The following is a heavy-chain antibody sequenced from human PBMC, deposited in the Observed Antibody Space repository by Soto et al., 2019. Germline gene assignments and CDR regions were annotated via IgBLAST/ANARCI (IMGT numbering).Heavy chain of an antibody. J-gene: IGHJ4*02. D-gene: IGHD3-22*01. V-gene: IGHV4-34*01. Sequence: LSLTCAVYGGSFSGYYWSWIRHPPVKGLDWIGEINHSGSTNYNPSLKSRVTISVDTSKDQFSLKLSSVTAADTAVYYCARETQYYYDSSGYYRMIDYWGQGTLVTVSS. CDR2: INHSGST. CDR1: GGSFSGYY. CDR3: ARETQYYYDSSGYYRMIDY.